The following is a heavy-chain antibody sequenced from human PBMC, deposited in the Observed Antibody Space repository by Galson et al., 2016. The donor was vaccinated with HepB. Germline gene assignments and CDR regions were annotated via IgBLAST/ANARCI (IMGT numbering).Heavy chain of an antibody. D-gene: IGHD6-19*01. CDR2: IYYSGST. CDR3: ARASPRDSSGWYPDAFDI. V-gene: IGHV4-59*01. J-gene: IGHJ3*02. CDR1: GGSISSYY. Sequence: ETLSLTCTVSGGSISSYYWSWIRQPPGKGLEWIGYIYYSGSTNYNPSLKSRVTISVDTSKNQFSLKLSSVTAADTAVYYCARASPRDSSGWYPDAFDIWGQATMVTVSS.